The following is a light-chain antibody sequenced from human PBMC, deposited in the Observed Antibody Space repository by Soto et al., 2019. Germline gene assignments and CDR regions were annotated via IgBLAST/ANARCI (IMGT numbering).Light chain of an antibody. CDR1: QSVSSSY. CDR2: GAS. Sequence: EIVLTQSPGTLSLSPGERATLSCRASQSVSSSYLAWYQQKPGQAPRLLIYGASSRATGITDRFSGSGSGTDFTLTISRLAPEDFAVYYCQQYGSSPSTFGQGTKLEIK. V-gene: IGKV3-20*01. CDR3: QQYGSSPST. J-gene: IGKJ2*01.